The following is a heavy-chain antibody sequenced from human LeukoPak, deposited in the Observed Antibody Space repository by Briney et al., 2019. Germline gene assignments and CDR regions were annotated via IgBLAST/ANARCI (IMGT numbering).Heavy chain of an antibody. J-gene: IGHJ4*02. CDR1: GFTFSSYG. CDR2: IWYDGSNK. V-gene: IGHV3-33*06. D-gene: IGHD3-22*01. CDR3: AKDPSSGLSPYYFDY. Sequence: GRSLRLPCAASGFTFSSYGMHWVRQAPGKGLEWVAVIWYDGSNKFYADSAKGRFTISRDNSKNTLYLQMNSLRAEDTAVYYCAKDPSSGLSPYYFDYWGQGTLVTVSS.